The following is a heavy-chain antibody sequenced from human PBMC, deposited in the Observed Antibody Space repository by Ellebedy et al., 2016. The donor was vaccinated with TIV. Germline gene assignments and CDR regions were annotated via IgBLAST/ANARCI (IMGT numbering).Heavy chain of an antibody. CDR1: GFIFSDYY. D-gene: IGHD6-13*01. CDR2: ISSGGSAI. Sequence: GESLKISCAASGFIFSDYYMSWIRQAPGKGLEWVSYISSGGSAIYYADSVKGRFTISRDNAKNSLYLQMNTLRAEDTALYYCARDTRFIDQQHNWFDPWGQGTLVTVSS. V-gene: IGHV3-11*01. J-gene: IGHJ5*02. CDR3: ARDTRFIDQQHNWFDP.